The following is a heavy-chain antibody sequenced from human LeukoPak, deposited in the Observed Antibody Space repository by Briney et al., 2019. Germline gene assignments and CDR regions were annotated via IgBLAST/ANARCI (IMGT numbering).Heavy chain of an antibody. Sequence: ASVKVSCKASGYTFSNSYIHWVRQAPGQGLEWMGSMNPKSGGTKYAQKFQGRVSMTRDTFISTAYMELASLTSDDTAVYYCARAGGRSWFDPWGQGTLVAVSS. J-gene: IGHJ5*02. D-gene: IGHD1-26*01. CDR1: GYTFSNSY. V-gene: IGHV1-2*02. CDR3: ARAGGRSWFDP. CDR2: MNPKSGGT.